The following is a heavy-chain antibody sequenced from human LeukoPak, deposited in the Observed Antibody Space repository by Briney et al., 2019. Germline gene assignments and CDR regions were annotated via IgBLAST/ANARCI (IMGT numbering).Heavy chain of an antibody. CDR3: ASTYDYFDSSAYLDY. Sequence: GGSLRLSCAASGFTFRSYRMNWVRQAPGKGLEWVSSISSSRSYIYYADSVKGRFTISRDNAKNSLYLQMNSLRAEDTAVYYCASTYDYFDSSAYLDYWGQGTLVTVSS. CDR2: ISSSRSYI. V-gene: IGHV3-21*01. CDR1: GFTFRSYR. J-gene: IGHJ4*02. D-gene: IGHD3-22*01.